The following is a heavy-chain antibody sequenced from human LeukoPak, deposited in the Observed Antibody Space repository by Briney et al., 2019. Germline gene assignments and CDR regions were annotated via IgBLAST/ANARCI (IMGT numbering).Heavy chain of an antibody. CDR2: IYWNDDT. V-gene: IGHV2-5*04. CDR3: ARGRGTAQSSLFDY. J-gene: IGHJ4*02. D-gene: IGHD2-21*02. CDR1: GFSLSTSEVG. Sequence: SGPTLVKPTQTLTLTCTFSGFSLSTSEVGVGWIRQTPGMALEWLALIYWNDDTYYRPPLRSRLTITRDSSENHIVLTMTNMAPVDTGTYFCARGRGTAQSSLFDYWGQGALVTVSS.